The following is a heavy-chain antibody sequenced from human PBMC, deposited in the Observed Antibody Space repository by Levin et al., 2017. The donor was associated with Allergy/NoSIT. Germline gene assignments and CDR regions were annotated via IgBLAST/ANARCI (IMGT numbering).Heavy chain of an antibody. CDR1: GFTFSSYS. J-gene: IGHJ4*02. V-gene: IGHV3-48*01. CDR2: ISTSSKTT. Sequence: GESLKISCAASGFTFSSYSMNWVRQSPGKGLEWISYISTSSKTTYYADSVKGRFTISRDNAKKSLYLQMNSLRAEDTAIYYCAIEHPKPGYWGQGTLVTVSS. D-gene: IGHD1-14*01. CDR3: AIEHPKPGY.